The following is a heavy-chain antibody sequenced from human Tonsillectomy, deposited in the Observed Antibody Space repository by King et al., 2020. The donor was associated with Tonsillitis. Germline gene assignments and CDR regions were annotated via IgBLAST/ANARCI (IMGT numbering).Heavy chain of an antibody. J-gene: IGHJ4*02. Sequence: VQLQESGPGLVKPSETLSLTCTVSGGSIRSYYWSWIRQPPGKGLEWIGYIYNSGSTNYNPSLKSRVTTSVDTPKNQFSLKLSSVTAADTAVYYRAGGRGSSPWGGSGNSYFDYWGQGTLVTVSS. V-gene: IGHV4-59*01. CDR3: AGGRGSSPWGGSGNSYFDY. CDR2: IYNSGST. CDR1: GGSIRSYY. D-gene: IGHD3-10*01.